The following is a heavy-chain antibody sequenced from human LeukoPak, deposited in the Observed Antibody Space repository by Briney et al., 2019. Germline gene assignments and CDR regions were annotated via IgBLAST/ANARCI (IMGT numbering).Heavy chain of an antibody. D-gene: IGHD3-22*01. V-gene: IGHV4-59*01. CDR1: GGSIKSNY. CDR2: IYYSGST. CDR3: ARGGLLYDSSGYCDT. Sequence: SGTLSLTCSVSGGSIKSNYWNWFRRTPGKGLEWIGDIYYSGSTTYNPSLKRRVTISVDTSKNEFSLEVRSVTAADTAVYYCARGGLLYDSSGYCDTWGQGTLVTVSS. J-gene: IGHJ5*02.